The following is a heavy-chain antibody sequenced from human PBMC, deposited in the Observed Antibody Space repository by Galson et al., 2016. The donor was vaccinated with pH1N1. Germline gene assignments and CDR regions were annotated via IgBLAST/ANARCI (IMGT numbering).Heavy chain of an antibody. CDR1: GYTFTNFG. CDR2: ISAYNGNT. J-gene: IGHJ6*02. Sequence: SVKVSCKASGYTFTNFGISWVRQAPGQGLEWMGWISAYNGNTNFAQKFQGRVTMTTDTSTNTAYMELRSLRSDDTAVYYCVRNRVPLVSDYYYKYGLDVWGQGTTVTVSS. V-gene: IGHV1-18*01. CDR3: VRNRVPLVSDYYYKYGLDV. D-gene: IGHD1-14*01.